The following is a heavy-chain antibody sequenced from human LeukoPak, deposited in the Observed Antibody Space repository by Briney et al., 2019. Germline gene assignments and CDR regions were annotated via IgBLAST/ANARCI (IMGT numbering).Heavy chain of an antibody. CDR3: ASSSGFGAFDI. Sequence: PSETLSLTCTVSGGSISGTDYYWGWIRQPPGKGLEWITSFYYGGSTYYNPSLKSRVTISVDTSKIQFSLKLSSVSAADTAMYYCASSSGFGAFDIWGQGTMVTVSS. V-gene: IGHV4-39*07. J-gene: IGHJ3*02. CDR2: FYYGGST. CDR1: GGSISGTDYY. D-gene: IGHD3-22*01.